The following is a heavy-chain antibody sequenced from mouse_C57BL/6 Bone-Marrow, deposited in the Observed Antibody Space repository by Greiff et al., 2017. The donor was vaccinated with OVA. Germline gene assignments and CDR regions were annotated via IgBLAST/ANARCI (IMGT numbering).Heavy chain of an antibody. Sequence: VQLQQSGPELVKPGASVKLSCKASGYTFTDYYMHWVKQSHGQSLEWIGYINPNNGGTSHNQKFKGKATLTVNKSSSTAYMELRSLTLDDSAVYYCARGDCYYPSYYALDCWGKGTSVTVSS. J-gene: IGHJ4*01. CDR1: GYTFTDYY. CDR3: ARGDCYYPSYYALDC. CDR2: INPNNGGT. V-gene: IGHV1-22*01. D-gene: IGHD2-3*01.